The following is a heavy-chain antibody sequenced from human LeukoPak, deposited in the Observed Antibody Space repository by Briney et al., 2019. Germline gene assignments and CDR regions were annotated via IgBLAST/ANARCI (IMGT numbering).Heavy chain of an antibody. V-gene: IGHV3-20*04. J-gene: IGHJ6*03. D-gene: IGHD1-26*01. CDR2: INWNGGNT. Sequence: PGGSLRLSCAASGFTFDDYGMTWVRQAPGKGLEWVSGINWNGGNTGYADSVKGRFTISRDNAQNSLYLQMNSLRAEDTALYYCTRALGAAYYYYYYMDVWGKGTTVTVSS. CDR3: TRALGAAYYYYYYMDV. CDR1: GFTFDDYG.